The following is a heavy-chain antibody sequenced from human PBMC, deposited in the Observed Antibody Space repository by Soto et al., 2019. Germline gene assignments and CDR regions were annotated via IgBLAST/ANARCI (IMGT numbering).Heavy chain of an antibody. CDR1: GFTFSSYA. CDR3: ARDLVGPGQQLVSVDP. V-gene: IGHV3-30-3*01. CDR2: ISYDGSNK. D-gene: IGHD6-13*01. J-gene: IGHJ5*02. Sequence: PGGSLRLSCAASGFTFSSYAMHWVRQAPGKGLEWVAVISYDGSNKYYADSVKGRFTISRDNSKNTLYLQMNSLRAEDTAVYYCARDLVGPGQQLVSVDPWGQGTLVTVSS.